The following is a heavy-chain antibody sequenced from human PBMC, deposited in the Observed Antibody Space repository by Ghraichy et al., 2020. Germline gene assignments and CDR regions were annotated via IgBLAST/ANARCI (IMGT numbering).Heavy chain of an antibody. CDR3: ARMGHEGYYIDY. V-gene: IGHV1-69*13. CDR1: GGTFSSYA. Sequence: SVKVSCKASGGTFSSYAISWVRQAPGQGLEWMGGIIPIFGTANYAQKFQGRVTITADESTSTAYMELSSLRSEDTAVYYCARMGHEGYYIDYWGQGTLVTVPS. CDR2: IIPIFGTA. D-gene: IGHD3-22*01. J-gene: IGHJ4*02.